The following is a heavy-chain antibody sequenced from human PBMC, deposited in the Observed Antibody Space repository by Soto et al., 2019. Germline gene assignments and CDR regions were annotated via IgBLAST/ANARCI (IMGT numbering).Heavy chain of an antibody. Sequence: SETLSLTCTVSGGSISSSSYYWGWIRQPPGKGLEWIGSIYYSGSTYYNPSLKSRVTISVDTSKNQFSLKLSSVTAADTAVYYCARSSSGSYFDYWGQGTLVTVSS. CDR3: ARSSSGSYFDY. CDR1: GGSISSSSYY. J-gene: IGHJ4*02. V-gene: IGHV4-39*01. CDR2: IYYSGST. D-gene: IGHD1-26*01.